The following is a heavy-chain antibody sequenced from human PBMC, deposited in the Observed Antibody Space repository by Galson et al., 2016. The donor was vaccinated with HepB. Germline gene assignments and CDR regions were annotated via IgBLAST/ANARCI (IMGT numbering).Heavy chain of an antibody. CDR3: ARRGFFCGADVDYYSGMDG. V-gene: IGHV5-51*01. D-gene: IGHD2-21*02. J-gene: IGHJ6*02. CDR2: IYPGDSET. CDR1: GYSFTRYW. Sequence: QSGAEVKKPGESLKISCKGSGYSFTRYWIGWVRQMPGKGLEWMGIIYPGDSETRYSPSFEGQVTISADKSISTAYLQWSSLKAADTAMYYCARRGFFCGADVDYYSGMDGWGQGTTVTVSS.